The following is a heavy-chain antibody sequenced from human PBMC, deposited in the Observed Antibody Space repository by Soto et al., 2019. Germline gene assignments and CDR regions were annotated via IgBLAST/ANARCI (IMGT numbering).Heavy chain of an antibody. Sequence: QVQLVESGGGVVQPGRSLRLSCAASGFTFSQYGMHWVRQAPGKWLEWVAVIWYDGSLKYYGDSVKGRFTISRDNSMNTLYLQMNSLRAEDTAVYYCARINLPTNVPGILSLDYWGQGTLVTVSS. CDR3: ARINLPTNVPGILSLDY. CDR2: IWYDGSLK. D-gene: IGHD1-1*01. J-gene: IGHJ4*02. V-gene: IGHV3-33*01. CDR1: GFTFSQYG.